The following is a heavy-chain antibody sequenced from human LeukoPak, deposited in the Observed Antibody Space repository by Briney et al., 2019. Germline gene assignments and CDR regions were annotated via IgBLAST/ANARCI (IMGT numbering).Heavy chain of an antibody. V-gene: IGHV3-7*01. J-gene: IGHJ4*02. CDR2: IKQDGSEK. CDR1: GVTFSSYW. Sequence: GGSLRLSCAASGVTFSSYWMSWVRQAPGKGLEWVANIKQDGSEKYYVDSVKGRFTISRDNAKNSLYLQMNSLRAEDTAVYYCARDGFWGPFDYWGQGTLVTVSS. D-gene: IGHD3-16*01. CDR3: ARDGFWGPFDY.